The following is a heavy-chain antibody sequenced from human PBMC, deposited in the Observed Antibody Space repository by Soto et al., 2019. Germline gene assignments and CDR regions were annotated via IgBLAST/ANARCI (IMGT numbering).Heavy chain of an antibody. CDR1: GITLSSYA. CDR3: AKGPYGYTYGSFDY. CDR2: ISGSGGST. V-gene: IGHV3-23*01. Sequence: PGGSLRLSCAASGITLSSYAMSWVRQAPGKGLEWVSAISGSGGSTYYADSVKGRFTISRDNSKNTLYLQMNSLRAEDTAVYYCAKGPYGYTYGSFDYSGQGTLVTVSS. D-gene: IGHD5-18*01. J-gene: IGHJ4*02.